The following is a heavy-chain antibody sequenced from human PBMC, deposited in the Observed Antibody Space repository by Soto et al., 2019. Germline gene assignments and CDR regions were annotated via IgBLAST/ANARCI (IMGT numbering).Heavy chain of an antibody. V-gene: IGHV7-4-1*01. D-gene: IGHD5-12*01. J-gene: IGHJ3*02. CDR3: ARDLRGYNDAFDI. CDR2: INTNTGNP. Sequence: ASVKVSCKASGYTFTSYAMNWVRQAPGQGLEWMGWINTNTGNPTYAQGFTGRFVSSLDTSVSTAYLQICSLKAEDTAVYYCARDLRGYNDAFDIWGQGTMVTVSS. CDR1: GYTFTSYA.